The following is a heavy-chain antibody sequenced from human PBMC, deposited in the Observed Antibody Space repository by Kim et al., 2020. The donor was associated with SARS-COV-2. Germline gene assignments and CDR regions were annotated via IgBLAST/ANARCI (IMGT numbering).Heavy chain of an antibody. CDR3: ARNEGGYYDSSGNDAFDI. Sequence: SETLSLTCTVSGGSISSYYWSWIRQPPGKGLEWIGYIYYSGSTNYNPSLKSRVTISVDTSKNQFSLKLSSVTAADTAVYYCARNEGGYYDSSGNDAFDIWGQGTMVTVSS. V-gene: IGHV4-59*01. J-gene: IGHJ3*02. CDR1: GGSISSYY. D-gene: IGHD3-22*01. CDR2: IYYSGST.